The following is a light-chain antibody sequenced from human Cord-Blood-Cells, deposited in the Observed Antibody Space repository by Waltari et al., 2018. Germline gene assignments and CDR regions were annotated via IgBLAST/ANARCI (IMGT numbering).Light chain of an antibody. Sequence: EIVMTQSPATLSVSPGERATRSCRASQSVRSNLAWYQPKPGQAPRLLIYGASTRATGIPARFSGSGSGTEFTLTISSLQSEDFAVYYCQQYNNWWTFGQGTKVEIK. J-gene: IGKJ1*01. CDR1: QSVRSN. V-gene: IGKV3-15*01. CDR3: QQYNNWWT. CDR2: GAS.